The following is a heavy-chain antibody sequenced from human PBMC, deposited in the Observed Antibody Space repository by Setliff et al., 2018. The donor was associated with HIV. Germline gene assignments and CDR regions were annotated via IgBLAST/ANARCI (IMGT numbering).Heavy chain of an antibody. V-gene: IGHV4-34*01. CDR1: GESFIAYF. CDR2: INHSGST. D-gene: IGHD2-8*01. J-gene: IGHJ4*02. Sequence: KTSETLSLTCGVYGESFIAYFWSWVRQPPGKGLEWIGEINHSGSTNYNPSLKSRVTISADTSKNQFSLKLRSVTAADTAVYYCATGLTMAPDHWGQGSLVTVSS. CDR3: ATGLTMAPDH.